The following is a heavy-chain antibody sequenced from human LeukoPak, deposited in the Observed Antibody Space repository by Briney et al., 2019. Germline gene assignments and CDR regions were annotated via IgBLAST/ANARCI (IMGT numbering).Heavy chain of an antibody. CDR2: INHSGST. CDR3: VSYGDYPSPDY. Sequence: KPSETLSLTCAVYGGSFSGYYWSWIRQPPGKGLEWIGEINHSGSTNYNPSLKSRVTISVDTSKNQFSLKLSSVTAADTAVYYCVSYGDYPSPDYWGQGTLVTVSS. D-gene: IGHD4-17*01. CDR1: GGSFSGYY. V-gene: IGHV4-34*01. J-gene: IGHJ4*02.